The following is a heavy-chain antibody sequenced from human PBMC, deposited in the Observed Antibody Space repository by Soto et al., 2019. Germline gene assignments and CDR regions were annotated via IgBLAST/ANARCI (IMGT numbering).Heavy chain of an antibody. CDR2: SSGSGGRT. D-gene: IGHD1-26*01. J-gene: IGHJ6*02. V-gene: IGHV3-23*01. CDR3: AKASAHSPSSSGSYYYGMDV. CDR1: GFTFSSYA. Sequence: LRLSCAGSGFTFSSYAMSWVRQPPGKGLEWVSASSGSGGRTYYADSVKGRFTISRDTSKNTLYLQMNSLRAEDTAVYYCAKASAHSPSSSGSYYYGMDVWGQGTTVTVSS.